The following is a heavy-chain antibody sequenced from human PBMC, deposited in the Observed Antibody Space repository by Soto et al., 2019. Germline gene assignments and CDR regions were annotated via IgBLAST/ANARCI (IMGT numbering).Heavy chain of an antibody. CDR1: GFTFSSYA. CDR2: ISGSGGST. V-gene: IGHV3-23*01. CDR3: AKGSTQYYDFWSGYPERPQFDY. Sequence: PGGSLRLSCAASGFTFSSYAMSWVRQAPGKGLEWVSAISGSGGSTYYADSVKGRFTISRDNSKNTLYLQMNSLRAEDTAVYYCAKGSTQYYDFWSGYPERPQFDYWGQGTLVTVSS. D-gene: IGHD3-3*01. J-gene: IGHJ4*02.